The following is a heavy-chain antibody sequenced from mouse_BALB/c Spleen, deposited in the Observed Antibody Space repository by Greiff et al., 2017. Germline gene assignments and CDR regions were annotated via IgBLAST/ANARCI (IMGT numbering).Heavy chain of an antibody. J-gene: IGHJ3*01. CDR1: GYAFSSSW. Sequence: QVQLKESGPELVKPGASVKISCKASGYAFSSSWMNWVKQRPGQGLEWIGRIYPGDGDTNYNGKFKGKATLTADKSSSTAYMQLSSLTSVDSAVYFCARGEARATTWFAYWGQGTLVTVSA. CDR2: IYPGDGDT. CDR3: ARGEARATTWFAY. D-gene: IGHD3-1*01. V-gene: IGHV1-82*01.